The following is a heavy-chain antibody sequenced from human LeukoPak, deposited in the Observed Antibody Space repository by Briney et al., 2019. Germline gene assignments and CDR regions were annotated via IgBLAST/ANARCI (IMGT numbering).Heavy chain of an antibody. CDR1: GGSVSSGSYY. Sequence: PSETLSLTCTVSGGSVSSGSYYWSWIRQPPGKGLEWIGYIYYSESTNYNPSLKSRVTISVDTSKNQFSLKLSSVTAADTAVYYCARDGARYYFDYWGQGTLVTVSS. CDR2: IYYSEST. J-gene: IGHJ4*02. V-gene: IGHV4-61*01. CDR3: ARDGARYYFDY.